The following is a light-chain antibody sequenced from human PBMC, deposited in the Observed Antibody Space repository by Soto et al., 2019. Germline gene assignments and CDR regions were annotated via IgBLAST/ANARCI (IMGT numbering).Light chain of an antibody. J-gene: IGKJ2*01. CDR1: QSVNSNY. CDR2: GAS. Sequence: DIVLTQSPGTLSLSPGDRGTLSCRASQSVNSNYLAWYQQKPGQAPRLLIYGASSRAPGIPDRFSGSGSGTDFTLTISRLEPEDYAVYYCHQYGTSPKTFGQGTRLDIK. CDR3: HQYGTSPKT. V-gene: IGKV3-20*01.